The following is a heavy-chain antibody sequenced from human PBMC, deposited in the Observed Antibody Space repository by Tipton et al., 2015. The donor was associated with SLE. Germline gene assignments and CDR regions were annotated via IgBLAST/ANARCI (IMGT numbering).Heavy chain of an antibody. Sequence: TLSLTCTVSGGSISSGYYYWSWIRQPAGKGLEWIGRIFVSGVTNYNPSLKSRVTISIDTSKNQFSLKLTSVTAADTAVYYCAKEGLVVPNYFDYWGQGTLVTVSS. CDR3: AKEGLVVPNYFDY. V-gene: IGHV4-61*02. D-gene: IGHD2-8*02. CDR1: GGSISSGYYY. J-gene: IGHJ4*02. CDR2: IFVSGVT.